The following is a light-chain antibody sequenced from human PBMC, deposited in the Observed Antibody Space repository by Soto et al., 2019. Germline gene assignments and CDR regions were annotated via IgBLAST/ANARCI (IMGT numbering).Light chain of an antibody. Sequence: DIHMTQSPSPLYAAVGDRVTISCRAMQNIFTYLAGYPQKPGKAPTLLIFDASTLQSVVPPRFSGSGSGTEFTLTISSLQPDDLATYYCQHYTLYSASFGPGTKV. CDR1: QNIFTY. CDR3: QHYTLYSAS. V-gene: IGKV1-5*01. CDR2: DAS. J-gene: IGKJ1*01.